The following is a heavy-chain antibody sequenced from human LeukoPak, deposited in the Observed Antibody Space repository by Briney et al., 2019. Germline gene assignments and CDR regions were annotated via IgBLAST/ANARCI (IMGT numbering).Heavy chain of an antibody. CDR3: ASTDTNGGAFDI. CDR1: GYSISSGSYY. Sequence: SETLSLTCAVSGYSISSGSYYWSWIRQPAGKGLEWIGRIYTGGSTNYNPSLKSRVTISVDTSKNQFSLKLSSVTAADTAVYYCASTDTNGGAFDIWGQGTMVTVSS. CDR2: IYTGGST. D-gene: IGHD2-8*01. V-gene: IGHV4-61*02. J-gene: IGHJ3*02.